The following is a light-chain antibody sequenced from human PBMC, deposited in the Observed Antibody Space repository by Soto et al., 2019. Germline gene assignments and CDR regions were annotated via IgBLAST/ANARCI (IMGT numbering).Light chain of an antibody. J-gene: IGLJ3*02. CDR3: SSYTSSSTVV. CDR2: EVS. CDR1: SSDVGGYNY. Sequence: QSALTQPASVSGSPGQSITISCTGSSSDVGGYNYVSWYQHHPGKAPKLMIYEVSNRSSGVSNRFSGSKSDNTASLTISGLQSEDEADYYCSSYTSSSTVVFGGGTKLTVL. V-gene: IGLV2-14*01.